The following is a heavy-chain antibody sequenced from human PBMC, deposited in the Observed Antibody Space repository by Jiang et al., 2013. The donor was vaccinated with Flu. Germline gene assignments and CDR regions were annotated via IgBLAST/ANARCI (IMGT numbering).Heavy chain of an antibody. CDR3: ARDQREYSGYDFYYGMDV. V-gene: IGHV4-61*02. Sequence: GSGLVKPSQTLSLTCTVSGGSISSGSYYWSWIRQPAGKGLEWIGRIYTSGSTNYDPSLKSRVTISVDTSKNQFSLKLSSVTAADTAVYYCARDQREYSGYDFYYGMDVWGQGTTVTVSS. D-gene: IGHD5-12*01. CDR1: GGSISSGSYY. J-gene: IGHJ6*02. CDR2: IYTSGST.